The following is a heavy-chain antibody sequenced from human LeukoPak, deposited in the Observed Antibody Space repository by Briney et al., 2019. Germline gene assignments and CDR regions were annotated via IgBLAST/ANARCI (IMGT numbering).Heavy chain of an antibody. CDR3: ARTYFGSGNTLVH. CDR2: ISSSSSFI. CDR1: GLNFNSYS. D-gene: IGHD3-10*01. V-gene: IGHV3-21*01. Sequence: GGSLRLSCAASGLNFNSYSMNWVRQAPGKGLEWVSSISSSSSFIYYADSLKGRFTISRDNAKNSLYLQMNSLRAEDTAVYYCARTYFGSGNTLVHWGQGTLVTVSS. J-gene: IGHJ4*02.